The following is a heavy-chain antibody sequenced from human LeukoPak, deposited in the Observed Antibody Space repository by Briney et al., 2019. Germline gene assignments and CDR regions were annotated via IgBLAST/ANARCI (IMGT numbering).Heavy chain of an antibody. J-gene: IGHJ5*02. D-gene: IGHD3-16*01. Sequence: GGSLRLSCAASGFTFTIYAMTWVRQAPGVGLEWVSSINGRGVNTYYADSVKGRFTISRDNSKNILYLQMNSLRAEDTVVYYCARDRSGDFPNWFDPWGQGTLVTVSS. V-gene: IGHV3-23*01. CDR2: INGRGVNT. CDR3: ARDRSGDFPNWFDP. CDR1: GFTFTIYA.